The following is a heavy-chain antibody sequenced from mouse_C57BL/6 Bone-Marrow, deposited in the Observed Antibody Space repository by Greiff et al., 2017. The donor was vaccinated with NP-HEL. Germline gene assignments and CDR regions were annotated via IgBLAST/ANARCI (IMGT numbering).Heavy chain of an antibody. CDR1: GFTFSNYW. J-gene: IGHJ4*01. Sequence: EVKVEESGGGLVQPGGSMKLSCVASGFTFSNYWMNWVRQSPEKGLEWVAQIRLKSDNYATHYAESVKGRFTISRDDSKSSVYLQMNNLRAEDTGMYYCTENYGSSYRYYAMDYWGQGTSVTVSS. CDR2: IRLKSDNYAT. CDR3: TENYGSSYRYYAMDY. D-gene: IGHD1-1*01. V-gene: IGHV6-3*01.